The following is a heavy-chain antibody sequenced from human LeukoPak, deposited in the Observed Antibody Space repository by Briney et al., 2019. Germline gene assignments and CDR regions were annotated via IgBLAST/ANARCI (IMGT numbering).Heavy chain of an antibody. D-gene: IGHD1-26*01. CDR3: TRSFSGYIDS. J-gene: IGHJ4*02. CDR1: GDSVSSNSAA. CDR2: TYYRSKWFN. V-gene: IGHV6-1*01. Sequence: SQTLSLTCAISGDSVSSNSAAWDWIRQSPSRGLEWLGRTYYRSKWFNGYAVSVKGRITINPDTSKNQFSLQLSSVTPEDTAVYYCTRSFSGYIDSWGQGTLVTVSS.